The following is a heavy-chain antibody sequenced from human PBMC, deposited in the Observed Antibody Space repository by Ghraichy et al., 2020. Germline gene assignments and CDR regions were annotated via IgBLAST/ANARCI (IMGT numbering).Heavy chain of an antibody. CDR1: GFTFSSYS. CDR3: ARGPTYYYDSSVFYYYYGMDV. J-gene: IGHJ6*02. Sequence: GGSLRLSCAASGFTFSSYSMNWVRQAPGKGLEWVSSISSSSSYIYYADSVKGRFTISRDNAKNSLYLQMNSLRAEDTAVYYCARGPTYYYDSSVFYYYYGMDVWGQGTTVTVSS. D-gene: IGHD3-22*01. V-gene: IGHV3-21*01. CDR2: ISSSSSYI.